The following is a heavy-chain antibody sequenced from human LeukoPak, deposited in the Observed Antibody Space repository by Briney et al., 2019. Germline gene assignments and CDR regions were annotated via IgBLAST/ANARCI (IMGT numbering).Heavy chain of an antibody. J-gene: IGHJ4*02. V-gene: IGHV4-39*01. CDR2: IHYSGST. D-gene: IGHD3-22*01. CDR3: ASHYYDSSGFYYIEDY. Sequence: SETLSLTCTVSGASISSSDYYWGWIRQPPGKGLEWIGSIHYSGSTYYNPSLKSRVTISVDTSKNQFSLKLNSVTAADTAVYYCASHYYDSSGFYYIEDYWGQGTLVTVSS. CDR1: GASISSSDYY.